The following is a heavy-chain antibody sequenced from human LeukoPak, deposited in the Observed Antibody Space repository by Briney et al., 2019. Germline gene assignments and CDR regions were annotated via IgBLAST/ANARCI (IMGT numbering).Heavy chain of an antibody. CDR2: IESTTDGETT. Sequence: PGGSLSLSCEASGFTFPKAWMTWVRPAPGKGLAWVGHIESTTDGETTDYAAPVKGRFTISRYDSINTLYLQMNSLTTEDTAVYYCTADSPDCQEAVPGYWGQGTLVTVSS. V-gene: IGHV3-15*04. CDR3: TADSPDCQEAVPGY. D-gene: IGHD2-21*02. J-gene: IGHJ4*02. CDR1: GFTFPKAW.